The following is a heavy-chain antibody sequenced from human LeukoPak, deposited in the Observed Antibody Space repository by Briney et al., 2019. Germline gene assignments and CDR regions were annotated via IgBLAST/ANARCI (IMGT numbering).Heavy chain of an antibody. CDR2: MNPSGGST. J-gene: IGHJ6*02. CDR3: ARGANGDYGYYYYYGMDV. V-gene: IGHV1-46*01. CDR1: GYTFTSYY. Sequence: ASVKVSCKASGYTFTSYYMHWVRQAPGEGLEWMGIMNPSGGSTSYAQKFQGRVTMTRDTSTSTVYMELSSLRSEDTAVYYCARGANGDYGYYYYYGMDVWGQGTTVTVSS. D-gene: IGHD4-17*01.